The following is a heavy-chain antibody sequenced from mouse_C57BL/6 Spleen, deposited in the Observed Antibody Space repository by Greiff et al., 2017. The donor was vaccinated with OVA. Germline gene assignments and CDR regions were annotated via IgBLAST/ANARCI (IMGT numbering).Heavy chain of an antibody. CDR1: GYTFTDYE. CDR2: IDPETGGT. Sequence: VQLQQSGAELVRPGASVTLSCKASGYTFTDYEMHWVKQTPVHGLEWIGAIDPETGGTAYNQKFKGKAILTADKSSSTAYMELRSLTSEDSAVYYCTRYYGNYRAMDYWGQGTSVTVSS. CDR3: TRYYGNYRAMDY. V-gene: IGHV1-15*01. D-gene: IGHD2-1*01. J-gene: IGHJ4*01.